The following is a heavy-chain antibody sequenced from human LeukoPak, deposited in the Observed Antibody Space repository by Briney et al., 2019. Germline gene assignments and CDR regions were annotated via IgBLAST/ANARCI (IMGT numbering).Heavy chain of an antibody. Sequence: TLSLTCTVSGGSISSGDYYWSWIRQPPGKGLEWIGYIYYSGSTYYNPSLKSRVTISVDTSKNQFSLKLSSVTAADTAVYYCARVMTTVVHVDYWGQGTLVTVSS. J-gene: IGHJ4*02. CDR2: IYYSGST. CDR3: ARVMTTVVHVDY. CDR1: GGSISSGDYY. D-gene: IGHD4-23*01. V-gene: IGHV4-30-4*08.